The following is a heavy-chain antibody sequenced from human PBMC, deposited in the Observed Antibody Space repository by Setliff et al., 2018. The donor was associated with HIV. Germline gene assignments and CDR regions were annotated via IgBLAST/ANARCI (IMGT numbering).Heavy chain of an antibody. CDR3: ARGLPTHYYGPDNWFDP. J-gene: IGHJ5*02. Sequence: SETLSLTCTVPNDSITSGDFYWSWIRQHPGKGLEWIGSIYYSGTTFFSGTAFYSPSAYSSPSLRSRLTLSIDTSQNHFSLKLTSVTDADTAIYYCARGLPTHYYGPDNWFDPWSQGTLVTV. V-gene: IGHV4-31*03. CDR1: NDSITSGDFY. CDR2: IYYSGTTFFSGTAFYSPSA. D-gene: IGHD3-10*01.